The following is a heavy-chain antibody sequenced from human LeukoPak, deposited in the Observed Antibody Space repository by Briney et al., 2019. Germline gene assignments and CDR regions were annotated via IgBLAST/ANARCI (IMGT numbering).Heavy chain of an antibody. D-gene: IGHD3-22*01. J-gene: IGHJ5*02. CDR1: GYTFTSYD. Sequence: ASVKVSCKASGYTFTSYDINWVRQATGQGLEWMGWKNPNSGNTGYAQKFQGRVTMTRNTSISTAYMELSSLRSEDTAVYYCARGSGDSSGYYYVRGFDPWGQGTLVTVSS. CDR2: KNPNSGNT. V-gene: IGHV1-8*01. CDR3: ARGSGDSSGYYYVRGFDP.